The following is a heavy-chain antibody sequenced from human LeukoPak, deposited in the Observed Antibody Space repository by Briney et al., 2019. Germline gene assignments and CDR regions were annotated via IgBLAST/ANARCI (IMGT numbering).Heavy chain of an antibody. D-gene: IGHD3-10*01. J-gene: IGHJ4*02. Sequence: PSETLSLTCAVSGGSISSSNWWSWVRQPPGKGLEWIGEIYHGGSTNYNPSLRSRVTISVDKSKNQFSLKLSSVTVADTAVYYCARDSPYGSGSEDWGQGTLVTVSS. CDR2: IYHGGST. V-gene: IGHV4-4*02. CDR1: GGSISSSNW. CDR3: ARDSPYGSGSED.